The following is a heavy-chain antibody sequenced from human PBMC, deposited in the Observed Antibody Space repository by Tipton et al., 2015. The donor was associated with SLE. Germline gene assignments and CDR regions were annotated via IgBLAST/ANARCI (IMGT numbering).Heavy chain of an antibody. CDR2: INCDSGVT. CDR1: GYTFRGYY. J-gene: IGHJ4*02. V-gene: IGHV1-2*06. D-gene: IGHD3-10*01. CDR3: ARDLRRAGDY. Sequence: QLVQSGPEVKKPGASVKVSCRTSGYTFRGYYIHWVRQAPGQGLDWMGRINCDSGVTNYAQKFQGRVTMTRDTSIDTVYMELIGLKSDDTAVYYCARDLRRAGDYWGQGTLVTVSS.